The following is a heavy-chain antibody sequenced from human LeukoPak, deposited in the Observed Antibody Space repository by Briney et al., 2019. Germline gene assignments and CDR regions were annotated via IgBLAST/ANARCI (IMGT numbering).Heavy chain of an antibody. CDR2: IRSKAYGGTT. D-gene: IGHD2-2*01. V-gene: IGHV3-49*04. Sequence: GGSLRLSCTASGFTFGDYAMSWVRQAPGKGLEWVGFIRSKAYGGTTEYAASVKGRFTISRDDSKSIAYLQMNSLKTEDTAVYYCTRVRTDIVVVPAAFDAFDLGPRDNGHRLF. CDR3: TRVRTDIVVVPAAFDAFD. J-gene: IGHJ3*01. CDR1: GFTFGDYA.